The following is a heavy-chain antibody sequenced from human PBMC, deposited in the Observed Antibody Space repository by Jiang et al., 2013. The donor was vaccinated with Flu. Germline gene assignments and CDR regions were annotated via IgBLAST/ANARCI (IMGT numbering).Heavy chain of an antibody. Sequence: GLVKPSQTLSLTCTVSGGSISSGSYYWTWIRQPAGKGLEWIGHFYYSGSPTYNPSLKSRVIIVVDTSKNHFSLKLSSVTAADTAVYYCARGPRYYYASGSYSDYYGLDVWGQGTTVTVSS. V-gene: IGHV4-61*02. CDR3: ARGPRYYYASGSYSDYYGLDV. J-gene: IGHJ6*02. CDR2: FYYSGSP. D-gene: IGHD3-10*01. CDR1: GGSISSGSYY.